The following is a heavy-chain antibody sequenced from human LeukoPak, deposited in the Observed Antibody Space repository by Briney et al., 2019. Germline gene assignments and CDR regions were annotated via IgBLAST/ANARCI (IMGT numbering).Heavy chain of an antibody. D-gene: IGHD6-19*01. CDR1: GFTFSSYS. CDR3: ARVRSGWDFDY. CDR2: ISSSSSYI. J-gene: IGHJ4*02. Sequence: PGGSLRLSCAASGFTFSSYSMNWVRQAPGKGPEWVSSISSSSSYIYYADSVKGRFTISRDNARNSLYLQMNSLRAEDTAVYYCARVRSGWDFDYWGQGTLVTVSS. V-gene: IGHV3-21*01.